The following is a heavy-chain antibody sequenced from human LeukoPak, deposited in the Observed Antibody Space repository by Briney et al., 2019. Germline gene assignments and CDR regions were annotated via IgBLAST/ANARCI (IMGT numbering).Heavy chain of an antibody. V-gene: IGHV3-23*01. CDR1: GFTFSSYA. Sequence: PGGSLRLSCAASGFTFSSYAMSWVRQAPGKGLEWVSAISGSGGSTYYADSVKGRFTISRDNSNNTLYLQMNSLRAEDTAVYYCAKGGWLQSRGFDYWGQGTLVTVSS. D-gene: IGHD5-24*01. CDR2: ISGSGGST. CDR3: AKGGWLQSRGFDY. J-gene: IGHJ4*02.